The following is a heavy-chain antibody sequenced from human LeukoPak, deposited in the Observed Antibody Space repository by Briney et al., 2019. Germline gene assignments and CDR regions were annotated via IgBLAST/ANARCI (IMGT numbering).Heavy chain of an antibody. D-gene: IGHD3/OR15-3a*01. J-gene: IGHJ4*02. Sequence: SETLSLTCTVSGYSISSGYYWGWIRPPPGKGLERIGSIYHSGSTYYNPSLKSRVTISVDKSKNQFSLKLSSVTAADTAVYYCSRALSDFSNFDYWGQGTLVTVSS. V-gene: IGHV4-38-2*02. CDR1: GYSISSGYY. CDR3: SRALSDFSNFDY. CDR2: IYHSGST.